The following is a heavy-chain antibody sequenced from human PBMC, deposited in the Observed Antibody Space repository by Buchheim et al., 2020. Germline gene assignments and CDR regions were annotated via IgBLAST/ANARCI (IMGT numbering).Heavy chain of an antibody. CDR1: GFTFSSYG. V-gene: IGHV3-30*03. J-gene: IGHJ4*02. CDR3: ARDGETSIGDVHFYY. CDR2: ISYDGSNK. Sequence: QVQLVESGGGVVQPGRSLRLSCAASGFTFSSYGMHWVRQAPGKGLEWVAVISYDGSNKYYADSVKGRFTISRDNSKNTLYLQMNSLRAEDTAVYYCARDGETSIGDVHFYYWGQGTL. D-gene: IGHD6-6*01.